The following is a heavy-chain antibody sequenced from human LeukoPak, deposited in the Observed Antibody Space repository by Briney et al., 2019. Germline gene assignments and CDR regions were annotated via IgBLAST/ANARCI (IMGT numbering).Heavy chain of an antibody. CDR2: ISAYNGNT. CDR3: ASGEVVAMVDG. D-gene: IGHD2-15*01. Sequence: ASVKVSCTASGGTFSSYAISWVRQAPGQGLEWMGWISAYNGNTNYAQKLQGRVTMTTDTSTSTAYMELSRLRSDDTAVYYCASGEVVAMVDGWGQGILVTVSS. J-gene: IGHJ4*02. CDR1: GGTFSSYA. V-gene: IGHV1-18*01.